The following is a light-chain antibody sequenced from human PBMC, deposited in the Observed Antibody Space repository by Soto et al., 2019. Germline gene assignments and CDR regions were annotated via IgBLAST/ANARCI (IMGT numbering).Light chain of an antibody. CDR1: SSDVGSYNL. J-gene: IGLJ2*01. V-gene: IGLV2-23*01. CDR2: EGS. Sequence: QSALTQTASVSGSPGQSITISCTGTSSDVGSYNLVSWYQQHPGKAPKLMIYEGSKRPSGVSNRFSGSKSGNTASLTISGLQAEDEADYYCCSYVGSSSVVFGGVTKVTVL. CDR3: CSYVGSSSVV.